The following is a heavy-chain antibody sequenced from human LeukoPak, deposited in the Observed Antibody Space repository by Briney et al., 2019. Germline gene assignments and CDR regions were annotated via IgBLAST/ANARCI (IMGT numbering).Heavy chain of an antibody. V-gene: IGHV4-39*07. CDR2: IFNSGNT. J-gene: IGHJ4*02. CDR3: ARGGGIYSSSQKFDY. D-gene: IGHD6-6*01. CDR1: GGSISSSKYY. Sequence: SQTLSLTCTVSGGSISSSKYYWGWIRQPPGKGLEWMGTIFNSGNTHYNPSLKSRVTISVDTSKNQFSLKLSSVTAADTAVYYCARGGGIYSSSQKFDYWGQGTLVTVSS.